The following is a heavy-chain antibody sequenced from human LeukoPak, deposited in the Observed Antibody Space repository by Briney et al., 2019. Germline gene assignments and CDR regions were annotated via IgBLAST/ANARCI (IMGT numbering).Heavy chain of an antibody. V-gene: IGHV3-23*01. CDR3: ALLYCGGDCYSKGPFDY. CDR2: ISGSGGST. J-gene: IGHJ4*02. D-gene: IGHD2-21*02. CDR1: GFTFSSYA. Sequence: GGSLRLSCAASGFTFSSYAMSWVRQAPGKGLEWVSAISGSGGSTYYADSVKGRFTISRDNSKNTLYLQMNSLRAEDTAVYYCALLYCGGDCYSKGPFDYWGQGTLVTVSS.